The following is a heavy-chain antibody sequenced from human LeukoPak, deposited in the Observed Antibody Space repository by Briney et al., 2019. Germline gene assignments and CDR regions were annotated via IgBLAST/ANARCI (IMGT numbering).Heavy chain of an antibody. Sequence: GGSLRLSCTASGFTFGDYAMSWFRQAPGKGREWVGFIRSKAYGGTTEYAAPVKGRFTISRDDSKSIAYLQMNSLKTEDTAVYYCTRKSDSSGFKWGQGTLVTVSS. CDR2: IRSKAYGGTT. J-gene: IGHJ4*02. CDR1: GFTFGDYA. D-gene: IGHD3-22*01. CDR3: TRKSDSSGFK. V-gene: IGHV3-49*03.